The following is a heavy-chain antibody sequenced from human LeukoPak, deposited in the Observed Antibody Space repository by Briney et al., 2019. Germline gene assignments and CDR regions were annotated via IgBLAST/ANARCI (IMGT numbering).Heavy chain of an antibody. CDR3: ARVFHSSTWVDAFDI. D-gene: IGHD6-13*01. V-gene: IGHV1-2*06. Sequence: ASVKVSCKASGYTFTGYYIHWVRQAPGQGLEWMGRINPNSGGTNYAQQFQGRVTMTRDTSITTAYMELSSLTSDDTAVYYCARVFHSSTWVDAFDIWGQGTMVTVSS. CDR2: INPNSGGT. CDR1: GYTFTGYY. J-gene: IGHJ3*02.